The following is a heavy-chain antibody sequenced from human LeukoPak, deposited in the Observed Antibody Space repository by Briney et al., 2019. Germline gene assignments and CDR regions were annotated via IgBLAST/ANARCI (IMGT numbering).Heavy chain of an antibody. CDR2: IYSGGST. V-gene: IGHV3-53*04. J-gene: IGHJ3*02. D-gene: IGHD3-22*01. CDR3: ARVGRYYDSSGYPDAFDI. Sequence: GGSLRLSCAASGFTFSSYSMNWVRQAPGKGLEWVSVIYSGGSTYYADSVKGRFTISRHNSKNTLYLQMNSLRAEDTAVYYCARVGRYYDSSGYPDAFDIWGQGTMVTVSS. CDR1: GFTFSSYS.